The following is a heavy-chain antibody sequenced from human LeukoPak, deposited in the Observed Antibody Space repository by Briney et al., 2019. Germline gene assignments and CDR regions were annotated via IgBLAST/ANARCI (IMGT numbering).Heavy chain of an antibody. J-gene: IGHJ5*02. V-gene: IGHV1-18*01. CDR1: GYRFSSNG. Sequence: GASVTVSCNAAGYRFSSNGISWVRQPPAPGLGWVGWVSTYNSDTNYAPKFQGRVTMTKDTSTSTVYMELRSLRTDDTAVYYCALDNWNEFDPWGQGTLVTVSS. CDR3: ALDNWNEFDP. D-gene: IGHD1-20*01. CDR2: VSTYNSDT.